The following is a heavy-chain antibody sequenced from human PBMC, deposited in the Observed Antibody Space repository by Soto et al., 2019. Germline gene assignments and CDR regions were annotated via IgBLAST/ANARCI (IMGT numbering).Heavy chain of an antibody. CDR2: AYYRSRWIY. D-gene: IGHD4-17*01. Sequence: PSQTLSLTCAISGDSVSNNGATWNWIRQSPSRGLEWLGRAYYRSRWIYDYAMSVKSRISINPDTSKNQVSLQLNSVTPADTAVYYCAIAHNGDYPEFRYWGQGTQVTVSS. CDR3: AIAHNGDYPEFRY. CDR1: GDSVSNNGAT. J-gene: IGHJ4*02. V-gene: IGHV6-1*01.